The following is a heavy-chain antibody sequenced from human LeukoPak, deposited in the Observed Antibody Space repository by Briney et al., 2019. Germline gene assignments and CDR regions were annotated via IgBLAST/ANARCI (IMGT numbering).Heavy chain of an antibody. CDR3: ARHHGYSSSSHYFDY. D-gene: IGHD6-6*01. CDR1: GYSISSGYY. J-gene: IGHJ4*02. V-gene: IGHV4-38-2*01. CDR2: IYHSEST. Sequence: SETLSLTCAVSGYSISSGYYWGWIRQPPGKGLEWIGSIYHSESTHYNPSLKSRVTISVDTSKNQFSLKLSSVTAADTAVYYCARHHGYSSSSHYFDYWGQGTLVTVSS.